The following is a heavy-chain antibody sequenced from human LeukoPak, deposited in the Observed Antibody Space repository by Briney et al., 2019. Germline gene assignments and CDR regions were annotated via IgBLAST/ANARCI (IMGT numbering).Heavy chain of an antibody. V-gene: IGHV3-74*01. CDR1: GFTFSRYW. CDR3: AAIASPTTKIDY. CDR2: INSDGGTT. J-gene: IGHJ4*02. Sequence: GGSLRLSCEASGFTFSRYWMHWVRQAPGKGLEWVSRINSDGGTTDYADSTKGRFTISRDNAKNSLYLQMNSLRAGDTAVYYCAAIASPTTKIDYWGQGTLVTVSS. D-gene: IGHD1-1*01.